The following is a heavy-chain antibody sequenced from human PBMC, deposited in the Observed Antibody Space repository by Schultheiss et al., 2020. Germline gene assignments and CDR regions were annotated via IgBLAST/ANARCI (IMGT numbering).Heavy chain of an antibody. CDR1: GFTVSSNY. J-gene: IGHJ4*01. Sequence: GESLKISCAASGFTVSSNYMSWVRQAPGKGLEWVSVIYSGGSTYYADSVKGRFTISRDNSRNTLYLQMNSLRAEDTAVYYCVRLPEHYYDSSSYYYYWGQGAL. CDR3: VRLPEHYYDSSSYYYY. V-gene: IGHV3-66*01. CDR2: IYSGGST. D-gene: IGHD3-22*01.